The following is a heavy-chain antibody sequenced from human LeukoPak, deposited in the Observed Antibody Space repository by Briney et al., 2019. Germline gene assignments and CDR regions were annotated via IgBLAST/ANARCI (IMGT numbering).Heavy chain of an antibody. CDR1: GYTFTDYF. CDR2: INVYIGGA. D-gene: IGHD4-17*01. CDR3: ARGRGRGTVTQNWFDP. Sequence: ASVKVSCKASGYTFTDYFMHWVRQVPGQGLEWMGCINVYIGGAHYAQKFQDRLSMTRDTSINTAYMELSSLRSEDTAVYYCARGRGRGTVTQNWFDPWGQGTLVTVSS. V-gene: IGHV1-2*02. J-gene: IGHJ5*02.